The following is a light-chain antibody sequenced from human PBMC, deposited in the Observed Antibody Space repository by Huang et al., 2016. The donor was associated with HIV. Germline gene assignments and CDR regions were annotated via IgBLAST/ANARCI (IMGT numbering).Light chain of an antibody. CDR2: NAS. V-gene: IGKV3-11*01. CDR3: QQRNNWPPYT. CDR1: QSVGRY. Sequence: EIVLTQSPATLSLSQGDRATLSCRASQSVGRYLAWYQQKPGQAPRLLIYNASNRATGVPGRFSGRGSGTDFTLTISSLEPEEFAVYYCQQRNNWPPYTFGQGTKLEIK. J-gene: IGKJ2*01.